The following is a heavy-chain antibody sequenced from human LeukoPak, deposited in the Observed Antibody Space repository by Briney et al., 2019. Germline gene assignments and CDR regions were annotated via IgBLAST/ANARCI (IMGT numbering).Heavy chain of an antibody. CDR3: AKDFHSRISLIVGGAYDI. V-gene: IGHV3-23*01. Sequence: GRSLRLSCAASGFIFSNYAMSWVRQAPGKGLEWVSAISGSGYSTYYADSVKGRFTISRDNSKNTLSLQIDSLRPEDTAVHYCAKDFHSRISLIVGGAYDIWGQGTMVTVSS. J-gene: IGHJ3*02. D-gene: IGHD3-22*01. CDR1: GFIFSNYA. CDR2: ISGSGYST.